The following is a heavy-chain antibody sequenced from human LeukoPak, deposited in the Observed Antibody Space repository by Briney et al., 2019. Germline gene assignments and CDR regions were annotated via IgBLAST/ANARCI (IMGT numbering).Heavy chain of an antibody. CDR1: GFIFSIYV. CDR3: ARSPKGYYYGSGSSYGMDV. D-gene: IGHD3-10*01. V-gene: IGHV3-66*01. Sequence: GGSLRLSCSASGFIFSIYVMHWVRQAPGKGLEWVSVIYSGGSTYYADSVKGRFTISRDNSKNTLYLQMNSLRAEDTAVYYCARSPKGYYYGSGSSYGMDVWGQGTTVTVSS. J-gene: IGHJ6*02. CDR2: IYSGGST.